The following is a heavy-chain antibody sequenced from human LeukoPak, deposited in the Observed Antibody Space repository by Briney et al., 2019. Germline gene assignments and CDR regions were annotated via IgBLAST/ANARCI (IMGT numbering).Heavy chain of an antibody. CDR3: AKIDSRAYYYGSGSYYSSFDY. CDR1: GFTFSSYG. D-gene: IGHD3-10*01. Sequence: GGSLRLSCAASGFTFSSYGMHWVRQAPGKGLEWVAVISYDGSNKYYADSVKGRFTISRDNSKNTLYLQMNSLRAEDTAVYYCAKIDSRAYYYGSGSYYSSFDYWGQGTLVTVSS. J-gene: IGHJ4*02. V-gene: IGHV3-30*18. CDR2: ISYDGSNK.